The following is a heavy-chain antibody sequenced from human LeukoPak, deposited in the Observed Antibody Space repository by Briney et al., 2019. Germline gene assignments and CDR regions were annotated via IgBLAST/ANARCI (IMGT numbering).Heavy chain of an antibody. Sequence: GASVKVSCKASGYTLTSYYMHWVRQAPGQGLEWMGIINPGDSSTTYAQKFQGRVTMTRDTSTSTVYMELSSLRSEDTAVYYCARHQGAGEYPFDYWGQGTLVTVSS. CDR2: INPGDSST. J-gene: IGHJ4*02. CDR3: ARHQGAGEYPFDY. CDR1: GYTLTSYY. V-gene: IGHV1-46*01. D-gene: IGHD3-16*01.